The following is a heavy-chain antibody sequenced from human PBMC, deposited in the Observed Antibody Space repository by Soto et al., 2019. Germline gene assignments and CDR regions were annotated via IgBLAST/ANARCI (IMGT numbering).Heavy chain of an antibody. CDR3: AAVLSSSSWYPWFDP. CDR2: IIPIFGTA. J-gene: IGHJ5*02. CDR1: GGTFSSYA. D-gene: IGHD6-13*01. Sequence: SVKVSCKASGGTFSSYAISWVRQAPGQGLEWMGGIIPIFGTANYAQKFQGRVTITADESTSTAYMELSSLRSEDTAVYYCAAVLSSSSWYPWFDPWGQGTLVTVSS. V-gene: IGHV1-69*13.